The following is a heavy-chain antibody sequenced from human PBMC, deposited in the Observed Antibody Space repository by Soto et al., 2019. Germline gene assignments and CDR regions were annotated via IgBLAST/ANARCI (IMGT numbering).Heavy chain of an antibody. Sequence: GSGPTLVSPTQTLTLTCTFSGFSLSTSGMCVSWIRQPPGKALEWLALIDWDDDKYYSTSLKTRLTISKDTSKNQVVLTMTNMDPVDTATYYCARISVAVAGTGAFDVWGQGTMVTVSS. CDR2: IDWDDDK. J-gene: IGHJ3*01. CDR3: ARISVAVAGTGAFDV. V-gene: IGHV2-70*01. D-gene: IGHD6-19*01. CDR1: GFSLSTSGMC.